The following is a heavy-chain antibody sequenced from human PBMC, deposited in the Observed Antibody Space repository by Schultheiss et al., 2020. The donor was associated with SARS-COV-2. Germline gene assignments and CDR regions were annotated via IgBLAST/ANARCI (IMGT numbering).Heavy chain of an antibody. V-gene: IGHV1-69*05. J-gene: IGHJ4*02. D-gene: IGHD3-22*01. CDR2: IIPIFGTA. Sequence: SVKVSCKASGGTFSSYAISWVRQAPGQGLEWMGGIIPIFGTANYAQKFQGWVTMTRDTSISTAYMELSRLRSDDTAVYYCARKYYDSSGYYYPDYWGQGTLVTVSS. CDR1: GGTFSSYA. CDR3: ARKYYDSSGYYYPDY.